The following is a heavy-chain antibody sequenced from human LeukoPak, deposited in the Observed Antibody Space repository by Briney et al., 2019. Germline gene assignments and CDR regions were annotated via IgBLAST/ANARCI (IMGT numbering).Heavy chain of an antibody. CDR1: GFTFSSYE. D-gene: IGHD5-12*01. Sequence: PGGSLRLSCAASGFTFSSYEMNWVRQAPGKGLEWVSYISSSGSTIYYADSVKGRFTISRDNAKNSLYLQMNSLRAEDTAVYYCAREVSGYRVSAFDIWGQGTMVTVSS. CDR3: AREVSGYRVSAFDI. V-gene: IGHV3-48*03. CDR2: ISSSGSTI. J-gene: IGHJ3*02.